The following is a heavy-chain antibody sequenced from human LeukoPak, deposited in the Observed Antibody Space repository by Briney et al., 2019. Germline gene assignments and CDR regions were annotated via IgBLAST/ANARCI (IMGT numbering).Heavy chain of an antibody. CDR3: ARARRDVAEAMD. J-gene: IGHJ4*02. D-gene: IGHD1-14*01. V-gene: IGHV4-39*01. CDR1: GGSISSSSYY. CDR2: IYYSGST. Sequence: SETLSLTCTVSGGSISSSSYYWGWIRQPPGKGLEWIGSIYYSGSTYYNPSLKSRVTISVDTSKNQFSLKLSSVTAADTAVYYCARARRDVAEAMDWGQGTLVTVSS.